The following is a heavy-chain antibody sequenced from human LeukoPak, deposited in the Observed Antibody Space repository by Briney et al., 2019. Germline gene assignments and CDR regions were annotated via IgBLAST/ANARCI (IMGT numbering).Heavy chain of an antibody. CDR2: IILPLDIT. Sequence: SVKVSCKASGDTFSSSAISWVRQAPGQGLEWMGKIILPLDITNYAQQFQGGVTITTDKSTDTVFLELSSLRSQDTAVYYCARSSVTGHFDLWGQGTLVTVSS. V-gene: IGHV1-69*04. J-gene: IGHJ4*02. D-gene: IGHD6-19*01. CDR3: ARSSVTGHFDL. CDR1: GDTFSSSA.